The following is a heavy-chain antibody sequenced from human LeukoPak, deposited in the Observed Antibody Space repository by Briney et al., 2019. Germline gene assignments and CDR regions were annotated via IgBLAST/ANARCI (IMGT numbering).Heavy chain of an antibody. CDR1: GFTFSSYA. J-gene: IGHJ6*02. CDR2: ISSSGGST. D-gene: IGHD2-8*01. Sequence: GGSLRLSCAASGFTFSSYAMSWVRQAPGKGLEWVSAISSSGGSTYYADSVKGRFTISRDNSKNTLYLQMNSLRAEDTAVYYCARMAAPLYGMDVWGQGTTVTVSS. V-gene: IGHV3-23*01. CDR3: ARMAAPLYGMDV.